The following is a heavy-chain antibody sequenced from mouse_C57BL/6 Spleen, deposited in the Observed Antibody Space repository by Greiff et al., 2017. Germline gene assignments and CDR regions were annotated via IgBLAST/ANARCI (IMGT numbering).Heavy chain of an antibody. CDR2: ISSGGDYI. CDR3: TRDDYDDYFDY. CDR1: GFTFSSYA. Sequence: EVKLVESGEGLVKPGGSLKLSCAASGFTFSSYAMSWVRQTPEKRLEWVAYISSGGDYIYYADTVKGRFTISRDNARNTLYLQMSSLKSEDTAMYYCTRDDYDDYFDYWGQGTTLTVSS. V-gene: IGHV5-9-1*02. D-gene: IGHD2-4*01. J-gene: IGHJ2*01.